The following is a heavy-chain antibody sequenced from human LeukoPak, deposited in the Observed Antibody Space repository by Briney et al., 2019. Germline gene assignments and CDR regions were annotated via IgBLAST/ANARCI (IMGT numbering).Heavy chain of an antibody. J-gene: IGHJ3*02. Sequence: SETLSLTCTVAGGSISSYYWSWIRQPPGKGLEWIGYISYSGSTNYNPSLKSRVTISIDTSKNQFSLKLRSVTAADTAIYYCARQGYDILTGYIDAFDIWGQGTMVTVSS. V-gene: IGHV4-59*08. D-gene: IGHD3-9*01. CDR3: ARQGYDILTGYIDAFDI. CDR1: GGSISSYY. CDR2: ISYSGST.